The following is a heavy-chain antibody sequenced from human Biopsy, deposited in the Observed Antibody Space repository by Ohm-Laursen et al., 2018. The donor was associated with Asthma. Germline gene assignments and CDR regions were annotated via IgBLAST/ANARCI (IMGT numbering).Heavy chain of an antibody. J-gene: IGHJ3*02. Sequence: TLSLTCSVSGGSISSSSYYWGWIRQPPGKGLEWIGSIYYNGRTYYNPSLKSRVTISVNTSKKQLSLELSSVTAADTAVYYCARDRGLTSYPGTFHIWGQGTMVTVSS. D-gene: IGHD1-1*01. V-gene: IGHV4-39*02. CDR3: ARDRGLTSYPGTFHI. CDR1: GGSISSSSYY. CDR2: IYYNGRT.